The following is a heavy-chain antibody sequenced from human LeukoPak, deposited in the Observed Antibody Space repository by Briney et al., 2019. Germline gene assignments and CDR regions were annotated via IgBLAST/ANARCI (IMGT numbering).Heavy chain of an antibody. CDR3: AREPNQVVVMRDDAFDI. V-gene: IGHV1-18*01. J-gene: IGHJ3*02. CDR2: ISAYNGNT. D-gene: IGHD2-15*01. CDR1: GYTFTSYG. Sequence: ASVKVSCKASGYTFTSYGISWVRQAPGQGREWMGWISAYNGNTNYAQKLQGRVTMTTDTSTSTAYMELRSLRSDDTAVYYCAREPNQVVVMRDDAFDIWGQGTMVTVSS.